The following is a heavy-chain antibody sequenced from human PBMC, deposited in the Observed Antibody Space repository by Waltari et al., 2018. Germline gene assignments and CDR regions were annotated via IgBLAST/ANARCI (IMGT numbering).Heavy chain of an antibody. V-gene: IGHV1-3*01. CDR3: ANLFYDSSGYYYGDY. CDR2: INAGNGNT. CDR1: GYTFTSYT. D-gene: IGHD3-22*01. Sequence: QVQLVQSGAEVKKPGASVKVSCKASGYTFTSYTMHWVRQAPGQRLEWMGWINAGNGNTKYSQKFQGRVIITRDTSASTAYMELSSLRSEDTAVYYCANLFYDSSGYYYGDYWGQGTLVTVSS. J-gene: IGHJ4*02.